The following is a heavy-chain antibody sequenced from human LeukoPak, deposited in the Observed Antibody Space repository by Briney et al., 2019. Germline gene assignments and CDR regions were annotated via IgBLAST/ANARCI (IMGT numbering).Heavy chain of an antibody. J-gene: IGHJ4*02. CDR3: ARAIPAGYCSGSNCYALDS. V-gene: IGHV1-69*10. CDR1: GGSFSTYA. Sequence: SVKVSCKTSGGSFSTYAYSWVRQAPGQGLEWVGGIIPIVDIANYAQNFQGRLTITADEATTTVFMELSTLRSDDTAVYYCARAIPAGYCSGSNCYALDSWGQGTLVTVSS. D-gene: IGHD2-2*03. CDR2: IIPIVDIA.